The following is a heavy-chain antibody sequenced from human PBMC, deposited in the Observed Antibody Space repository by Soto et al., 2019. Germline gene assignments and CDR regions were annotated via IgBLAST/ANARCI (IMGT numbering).Heavy chain of an antibody. Sequence: SETLSLTCSVSGDSISTVDYFWAWVRQPPXQALEYIGYIYKSATTYYNPSFESRVAISLDTSKSQFSLNVTSLTAADTAVYFCARGRYCLTGRCFPNWFDSWGQGTLVTVSS. V-gene: IGHV4-30-4*08. CDR3: ARGRYCLTGRCFPNWFDS. CDR2: IYKSATT. D-gene: IGHD2-15*01. J-gene: IGHJ5*01. CDR1: GDSISTVDYF.